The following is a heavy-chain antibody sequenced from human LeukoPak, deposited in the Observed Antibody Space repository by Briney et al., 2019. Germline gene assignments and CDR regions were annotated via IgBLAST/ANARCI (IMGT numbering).Heavy chain of an antibody. CDR2: IKRKTNGGTA. CDR1: GFTFSNAW. Sequence: GGSLRLSCAASGFTFSNAWMSWVRQAPGKGLEWICHIKRKTNGGTADYAAPVKGRFTISRDDSKNTLYLQINTLRTEDTAVYYCTTDFPDYFHSWGQGTLVTVSS. V-gene: IGHV3-15*01. J-gene: IGHJ4*02. CDR3: TTDFPDYFHS.